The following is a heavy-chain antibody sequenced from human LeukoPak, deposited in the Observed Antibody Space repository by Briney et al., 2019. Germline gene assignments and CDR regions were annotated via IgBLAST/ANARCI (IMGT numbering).Heavy chain of an antibody. V-gene: IGHV3-64*01. Sequence: GGSLRLSCAASGFTFSTYAMHWVRPTPGKGLEYVSAISTNGGGTYYANSVKGRFTISRDNSKNTLYLQMGSLRAEDMAVYYCARYCSGVSCYSGYDYWGQGTLVTVSS. CDR1: GFTFSTYA. D-gene: IGHD2-15*01. J-gene: IGHJ4*02. CDR2: ISTNGGGT. CDR3: ARYCSGVSCYSGYDY.